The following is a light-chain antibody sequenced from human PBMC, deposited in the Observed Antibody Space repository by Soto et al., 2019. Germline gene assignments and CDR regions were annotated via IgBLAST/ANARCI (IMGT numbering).Light chain of an antibody. CDR2: KAS. V-gene: IGKV1-5*03. CDR1: QSINSW. J-gene: IGKJ1*01. CDR3: QQYHSYSWT. Sequence: DIQMTQSPSTLSASVGDRVTITCRASQSINSWLAWYQQKPGKAPSLVIYKASILESGVPSRFSGSGSGTEFTLTISSLPPDDFATYYCQQYHSYSWTFGQGTKVDMK.